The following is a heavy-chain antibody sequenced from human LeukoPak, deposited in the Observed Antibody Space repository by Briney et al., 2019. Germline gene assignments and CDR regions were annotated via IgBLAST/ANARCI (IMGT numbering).Heavy chain of an antibody. CDR2: ISHCGDT. D-gene: IGHD2-15*01. CDR1: GVSISSCNW. CDR3: ARHCCSGPAKRVFDI. J-gene: IGHJ3*02. V-gene: IGHV4-4*02. Sequence: SETLSLTCAVSGVSISSCNWWTWVRQPPGKGLEWIGEISHCGDTKYSPSLRTRVTISVDTSNNQFSLRLGSVTAADTAVYHCARHCCSGPAKRVFDIWGQGTMVTVSS.